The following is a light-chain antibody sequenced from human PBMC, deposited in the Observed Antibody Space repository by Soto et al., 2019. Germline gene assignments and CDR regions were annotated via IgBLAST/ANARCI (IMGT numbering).Light chain of an antibody. CDR1: SSDVGGYNY. V-gene: IGLV2-8*01. CDR2: EVS. Sequence: QSALTQPPSASGSPRQSVTISCTGTSSDVGGYNYVSWYQQHPGKAPKHMIYEVSKRPSGVPDRFSGSKSGNTASLSVSGLQAEDVADYYCSSYAGCNITYVFGTGTKLTVL. J-gene: IGLJ1*01. CDR3: SSYAGCNITYV.